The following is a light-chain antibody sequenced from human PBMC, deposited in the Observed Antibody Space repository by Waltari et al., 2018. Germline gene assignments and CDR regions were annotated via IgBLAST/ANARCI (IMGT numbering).Light chain of an antibody. V-gene: IGKV3D-20*01. CDR1: QSVRNSY. J-gene: IGKJ2*01. CDR2: DAS. CDR3: QQFGSIPPT. Sequence: IVLTQSQATLSLSPGERATLPCGASQSVRNSYLAWYQHKPGLAPRLLIYDASSRATGIPDRFSGSGSGTDFTLTISRLEPENFAVYYGQQFGSIPPTFGQGTKLEIK.